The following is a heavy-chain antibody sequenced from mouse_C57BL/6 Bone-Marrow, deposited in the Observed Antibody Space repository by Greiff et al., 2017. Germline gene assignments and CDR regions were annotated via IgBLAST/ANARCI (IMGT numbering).Heavy chain of an antibody. V-gene: IGHV2-6-1*01. CDR1: GFSLTSYG. CDR3: ARHDDYSYWYFDV. J-gene: IGHJ1*03. CDR2: IWSDGSS. D-gene: IGHD2-4*01. Sequence: QVQLKESGPGLVAPSQSLSITCTVSGFSLTSYGVHWVRQPPGKGLEWLVVIWSDGSSTYNSALKSRLSISKDNSKSQVFLKMNSLQTDDTAMYYCARHDDYSYWYFDVWGTGTTVTVSS.